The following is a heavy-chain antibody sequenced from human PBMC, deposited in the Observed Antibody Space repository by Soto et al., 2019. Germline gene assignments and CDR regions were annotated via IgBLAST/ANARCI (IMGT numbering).Heavy chain of an antibody. D-gene: IGHD2-15*01. CDR2: VRGDNGHT. V-gene: IGHV1-18*01. J-gene: IGHJ5*02. Sequence: QVQLVQSGAEVKKPGASVKVSCKASGYTFTTHGISWVRQVPGQGLEWMGWVRGDNGHTNYAQSLQGRVTMTTDTSTNTAYMELRSLRSDDTAVYYWARDLGYCRSGTCYREWFDPWGQGTLVTVSS. CDR3: ARDLGYCRSGTCYREWFDP. CDR1: GYTFTTHG.